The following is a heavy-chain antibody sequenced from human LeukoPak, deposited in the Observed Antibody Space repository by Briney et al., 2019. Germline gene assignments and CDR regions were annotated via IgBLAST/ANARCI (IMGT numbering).Heavy chain of an antibody. J-gene: IGHJ4*02. CDR1: GYTFTSYG. Sequence: ASVKVSCKASGYTFTSYGISWVRQAPGQGLEWMRWISAYNDNTNYAQKLQGRVTMTTDTSTSTAYMELRRLRSDDTAVYYCARDRGYYYDSSGYYYWGQGTLVTVSS. V-gene: IGHV1-18*01. CDR3: ARDRGYYYDSSGYYY. CDR2: ISAYNDNT. D-gene: IGHD3-22*01.